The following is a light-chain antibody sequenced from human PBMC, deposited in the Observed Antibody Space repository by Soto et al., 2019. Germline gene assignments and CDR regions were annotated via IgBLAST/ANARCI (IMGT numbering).Light chain of an antibody. CDR1: QSVISNF. CDR2: DTY. V-gene: IGKV3-20*01. Sequence: EVVLTQSPGTLSLSPGESATLSCRASQSVISNFLAWYQQKPAQAPRLLIYDTYNRATGIPDRFSGSGSGTDFTLTISRLEPEDFAVYYCQQNGALPPTFGQGTKVEIK. J-gene: IGKJ1*01. CDR3: QQNGALPPT.